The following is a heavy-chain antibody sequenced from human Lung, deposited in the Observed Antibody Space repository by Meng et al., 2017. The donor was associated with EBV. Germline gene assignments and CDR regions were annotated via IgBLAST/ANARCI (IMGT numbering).Heavy chain of an antibody. CDR1: GFTFSDYN. V-gene: IGHV3-64*07. Sequence: EVRLVEVGGGLVQPGGSLRLSCAASGFTFSDYNMHWVRQAPGKGLEYVSAISNSGRSAYYADSVKGRFTISRDNSKNMLYLQMGSLRTEDMAVYFCARARDNGYLDYWGQGALVTVSS. J-gene: IGHJ4*02. CDR3: ARARDNGYLDY. D-gene: IGHD2-8*01. CDR2: ISNSGRSA.